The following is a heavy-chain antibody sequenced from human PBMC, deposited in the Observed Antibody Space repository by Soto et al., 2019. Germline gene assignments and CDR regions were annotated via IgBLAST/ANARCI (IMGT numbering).Heavy chain of an antibody. CDR2: IYSGGST. D-gene: IGHD4-17*01. Sequence: EVQLVESGGGLVQPGGSLRLSCAASGFTVSSNYMSWVRQAPGKGLEWVSVIYSGGSTYYADSVKGRFTISRDNSKNTLYLQMNSLRAEDTAVYYCARGYYGDYEGDYYYYYYMDVWGKGTTVTVSS. CDR1: GFTVSSNY. CDR3: ARGYYGDYEGDYYYYYYMDV. V-gene: IGHV3-66*01. J-gene: IGHJ6*03.